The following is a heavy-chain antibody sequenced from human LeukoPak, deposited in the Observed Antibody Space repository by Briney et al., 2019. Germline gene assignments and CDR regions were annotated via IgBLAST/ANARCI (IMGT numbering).Heavy chain of an antibody. J-gene: IGHJ5*02. Sequence: SETLSLTCTVSGGSISSYYWSWIRQPPGRGLEWIGYIYYSGSTKYNPSLTSRVTISVDTSKNQFSLRLTSVTAADTAVYFCARHGIWFGDTNRWFDPWGQGTLVTVSS. V-gene: IGHV4-59*08. CDR2: IYYSGST. CDR3: ARHGIWFGDTNRWFDP. CDR1: GGSISSYY. D-gene: IGHD3-10*01.